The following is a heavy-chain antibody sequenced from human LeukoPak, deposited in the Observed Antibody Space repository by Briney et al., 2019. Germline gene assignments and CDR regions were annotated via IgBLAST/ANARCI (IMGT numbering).Heavy chain of an antibody. Sequence: ASVKVSCKASGYTFNGYYMHWVRQAPGQGLEWMGRINPNSGGTNYAQKFQGRVTMTRDTSISTAYMELSRLRSDDTAVYYCAREAVLEWLSLLGMDVWGQGTTVTVSS. V-gene: IGHV1-2*06. CDR2: INPNSGGT. J-gene: IGHJ6*02. CDR3: AREAVLEWLSLLGMDV. D-gene: IGHD3-3*02. CDR1: GYTFNGYY.